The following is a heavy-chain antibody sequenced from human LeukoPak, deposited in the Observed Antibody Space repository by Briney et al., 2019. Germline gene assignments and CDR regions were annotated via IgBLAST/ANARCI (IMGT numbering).Heavy chain of an antibody. D-gene: IGHD5-12*01. V-gene: IGHV4-34*01. CDR3: ARGPGYSGYDYGY. CDR1: GGSFSGYY. Sequence: KPSETLSLTCAVYGGSFSGYYWSWIRQPPGKGLEWIGEINHSGSTNYNPSLKSRVTISVDTSKNQFSLKLSSVTAADTAVHYCARGPGYSGYDYGYWGQGTLVTVSS. CDR2: INHSGST. J-gene: IGHJ4*02.